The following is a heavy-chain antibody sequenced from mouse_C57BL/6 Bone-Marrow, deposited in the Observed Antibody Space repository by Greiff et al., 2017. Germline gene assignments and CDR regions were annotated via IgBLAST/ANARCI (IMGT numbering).Heavy chain of an antibody. CDR3: ARRCYGSGLYYYAKDY. CDR2: IDPSDSYT. V-gene: IGHV1-69*01. J-gene: IGHJ4*01. Sequence: VQLQQPGAELVMPGASVKLSCKASGYTFTSYWMHWVKQRPGQGLEWIGEIDPSDSYTNYNQKFKGKSTLTVDKSSSTAYMQLSSLTSEDSAVYYCARRCYGSGLYYYAKDYWGQGTSVTVSS. D-gene: IGHD1-1*01. CDR1: GYTFTSYW.